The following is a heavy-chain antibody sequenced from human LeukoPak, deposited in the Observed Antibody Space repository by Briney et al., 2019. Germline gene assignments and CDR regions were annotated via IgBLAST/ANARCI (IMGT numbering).Heavy chain of an antibody. CDR3: AKPQLIAAAGTFYDY. D-gene: IGHD6-13*01. V-gene: IGHV3-30*02. J-gene: IGHJ4*02. CDR1: GFTSSSYS. CDR2: IRYDGSNK. Sequence: PGGSLRLSCAASGFTSSSYSMHWVRQAPGKGLEWVAFIRYDGSNKYYADSVKGRFTISRDNSKNTLYLQMNSLRAEDTAVYYCAKPQLIAAAGTFYDYWGQGTLVTVSS.